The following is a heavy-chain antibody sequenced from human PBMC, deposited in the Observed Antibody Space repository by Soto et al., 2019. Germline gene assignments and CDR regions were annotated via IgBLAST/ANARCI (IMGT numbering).Heavy chain of an antibody. CDR3: DIGKRIIAAAGLIDY. CDR1: GYTFTSYY. V-gene: IGHV1-46*03. J-gene: IGHJ4*02. CDR2: INPSGGST. Sequence: ASVKVSCKASGYTFTSYYMHWVRQAPGQGLEWMGIINPSGGSTSYAQKFQGRVTMTRDTSTSTVYMELSSLRSEDTAVYYCDIGKRIIAAAGLIDYWGQGTLVTVSS. D-gene: IGHD6-13*01.